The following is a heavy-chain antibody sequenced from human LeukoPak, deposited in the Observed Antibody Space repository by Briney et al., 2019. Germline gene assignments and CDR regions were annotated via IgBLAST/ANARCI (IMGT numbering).Heavy chain of an antibody. V-gene: IGHV4-4*07. CDR1: GASMSGCN. CDR2: LSTTGTT. CDR3: VGDGANWEEPNDALDT. J-gene: IGHJ3*02. Sequence: SETLSLTCALSGASMSGCNWSFGRECAGKGLGWIGRLSTTGTTNCKPSLKSRVSLSGDSFKNQFSLSLTSVCASDTAVYFCVGDGANWEEPNDALDTWGQGTLVT. D-gene: IGHD1-26*01.